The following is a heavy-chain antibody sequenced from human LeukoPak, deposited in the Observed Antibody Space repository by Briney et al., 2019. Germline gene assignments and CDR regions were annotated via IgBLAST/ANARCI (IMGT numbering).Heavy chain of an antibody. CDR2: INHSGST. J-gene: IGHJ5*02. D-gene: IGHD6-13*01. V-gene: IGHV4-34*01. Sequence: SETLSLTCGVYGGSFSGYYWSWIRQPPGKGLEWIGEINHSGSTNYNPSLKSRVTVSVDTSKNQFSLKLTSVTAADTAVYYCARRVRIAAPFNPWGQGTLVIVSS. CDR3: ARRVRIAAPFNP. CDR1: GGSFSGYY.